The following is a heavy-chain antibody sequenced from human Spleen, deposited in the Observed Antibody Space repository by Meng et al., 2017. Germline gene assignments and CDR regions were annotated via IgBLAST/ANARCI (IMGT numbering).Heavy chain of an antibody. CDR2: IGHSGFT. V-gene: IGHV4-39*01. J-gene: IGHJ5*02. CDR3: VRSRAWVRTGFDP. Sequence: QLQLQESGPGLVKPPETLSLTCNVSGDSISSSDSYWGWIRQSPGKGLEWIGSIGHSGFTYYTPSLESRVTVSVDTSRSQFSLELTSVTAADTAVYYCVRSRAWVRTGFDPWGQGTLVTVSS. CDR1: GDSISSSDSY. D-gene: IGHD1/OR15-1a*01.